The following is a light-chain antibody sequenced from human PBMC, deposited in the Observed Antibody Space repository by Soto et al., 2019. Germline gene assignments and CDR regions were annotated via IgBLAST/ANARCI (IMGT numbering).Light chain of an antibody. Sequence: EIVLTQSPGTLSLSPGERATLSCRASQSVNNYYLAWFQQKPGQAPRLLIYGTSTRPPGIPDRFSGSGSGTDFSLTISRLEPEDFAVYYCQRYGSSPPFTFGPGTKVDVK. J-gene: IGKJ3*01. CDR3: QRYGSSPPFT. CDR2: GTS. V-gene: IGKV3-20*01. CDR1: QSVNNYY.